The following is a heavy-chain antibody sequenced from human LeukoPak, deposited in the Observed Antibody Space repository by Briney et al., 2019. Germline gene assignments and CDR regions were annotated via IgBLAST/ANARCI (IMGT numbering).Heavy chain of an antibody. V-gene: IGHV6-1*01. Sequence: SQTLSLTCAISGDSVSSNNAGWNWIRQSPSRGLEWLGRTYYRSKWYNDYALSVKWRIIINPDTSKNQFSLQLNSVTPEDTAVYYCARDDPPGNWFDPWGQGTLVTVSS. CDR3: ARDDPPGNWFDP. J-gene: IGHJ5*02. CDR2: TYYRSKWYN. CDR1: GDSVSSNNAG.